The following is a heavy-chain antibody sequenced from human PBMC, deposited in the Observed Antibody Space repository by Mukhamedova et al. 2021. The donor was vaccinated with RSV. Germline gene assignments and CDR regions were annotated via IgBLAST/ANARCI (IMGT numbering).Heavy chain of an antibody. CDR3: ARGGGGDAFDV. D-gene: IGHD2-15*01. CDR2: IHPNTGGT. V-gene: IGHV1-2*04. J-gene: IGHJ3*01. Sequence: WVGWIHPNTGGTNYAQKFQDWVTMTRDTSISTAYMELSRLRSDDTAVSYCARGGGGDAFDVWGQGTMVTVSS.